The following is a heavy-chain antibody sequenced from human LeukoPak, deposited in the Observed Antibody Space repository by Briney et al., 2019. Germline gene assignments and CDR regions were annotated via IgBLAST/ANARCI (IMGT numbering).Heavy chain of an antibody. J-gene: IGHJ3*02. Sequence: GGSLRLSCAASGFNSNIYAMNWIRQAPGKGLEWVAYINGESTWIYYADSVKGRFTISRDSAENSVYLQMNSLRDEDTAVYFCARDHKWGFDIWGQGTMVTVSS. CDR3: ARDHKWGFDI. CDR1: GFNSNIYA. D-gene: IGHD2-8*01. V-gene: IGHV3-48*02. CDR2: INGESTWI.